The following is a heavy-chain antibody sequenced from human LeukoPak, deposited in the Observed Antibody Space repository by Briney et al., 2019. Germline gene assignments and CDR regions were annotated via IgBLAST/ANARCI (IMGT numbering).Heavy chain of an antibody. CDR2: INPNSGGT. V-gene: IGHV1-2*02. D-gene: IGHD3-3*01. Sequence: ASVKVSCKASGYTFTGYYMHWVRQAPGQGLEWMGWINPNSGGTNYAQKFQGRVTITADKSTSTAYMELSSLRSEDTAVYYCARDGLFGVAHYYYGMDVWGQGTTVTVSS. CDR3: ARDGLFGVAHYYYGMDV. J-gene: IGHJ6*02. CDR1: GYTFTGYY.